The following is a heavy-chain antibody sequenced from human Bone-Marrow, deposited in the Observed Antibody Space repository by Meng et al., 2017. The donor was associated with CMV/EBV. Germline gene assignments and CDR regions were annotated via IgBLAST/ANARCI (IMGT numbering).Heavy chain of an antibody. D-gene: IGHD2-2*02. CDR1: GFTFSSSW. CDR3: AKGHYWSSTSCYTAWDFDY. J-gene: IGHJ4*02. V-gene: IGHV3-74*01. Sequence: GESLKISCEASGFTFSSSWMHWVRQVPGKGLVWVSRIDSDGSTTDYGDSVKGRFTIFRDNAKNKVYLQMNSLRAEDTAVYDCAKGHYWSSTSCYTAWDFDYWGQGTLVTVSS. CDR2: IDSDGSTT.